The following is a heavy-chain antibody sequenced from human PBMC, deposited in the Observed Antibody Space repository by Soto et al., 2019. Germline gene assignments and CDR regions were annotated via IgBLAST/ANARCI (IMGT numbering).Heavy chain of an antibody. D-gene: IGHD3-10*01. CDR1: GYTFTSYY. CDR2: INPSGGST. Sequence: ASVKASCKASGYTFTSYYMHWVRQAPGQGLEWMGIINPSGGSTSYAQKFQGRVTMTRDTSTSTVYMELSSLRSEDTAVYYCERDGATMVRGVIPQGHWFDPWGQGTLVTVSS. J-gene: IGHJ5*02. CDR3: ERDGATMVRGVIPQGHWFDP. V-gene: IGHV1-46*01.